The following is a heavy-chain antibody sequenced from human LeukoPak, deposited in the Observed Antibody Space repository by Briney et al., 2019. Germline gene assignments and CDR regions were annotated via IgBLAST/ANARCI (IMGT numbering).Heavy chain of an antibody. J-gene: IGHJ4*02. CDR2: IKQDGSEK. CDR1: GFTFSDYY. D-gene: IGHD3-22*01. CDR3: ARSRYEYYDSSGYYYDY. V-gene: IGHV3-7*01. Sequence: PGGSLRLSCAASGFTFSDYYMSWIRQAPGKGLEWVANIKQDGSEKYYVDSVKGRFTISRDNAKNSLYLQMNSLRAEDTAVYYCARSRYEYYDSSGYYYDYWGQGTLVTVSS.